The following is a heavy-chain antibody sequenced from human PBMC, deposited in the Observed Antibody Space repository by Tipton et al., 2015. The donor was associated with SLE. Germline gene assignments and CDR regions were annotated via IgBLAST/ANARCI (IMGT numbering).Heavy chain of an antibody. J-gene: IGHJ5*02. CDR3: ATGVGGLDYDSGSYYGNWFDP. Sequence: TLSLTCTVSGYSINNGFYWGWIRQPPGKGLEWIGIIYHSGTTYYNPSLKSRVTISVDTSKNQFSLKLSSVTAADTAVYYCATGVGGLDYDSGSYYGNWFDPWGQGTLVTVSS. D-gene: IGHD3-10*01. V-gene: IGHV4-38-2*02. CDR1: GYSINNGFY. CDR2: IYHSGTT.